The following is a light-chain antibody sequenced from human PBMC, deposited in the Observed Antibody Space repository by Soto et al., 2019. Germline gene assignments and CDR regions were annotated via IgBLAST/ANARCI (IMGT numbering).Light chain of an antibody. CDR2: GAC. Sequence: EIVLTQSPGSLSLSPGERATLSCRASQSVSSTFFDWYQQRPSQAPRLLMYGACSRATGIPERFSGSGSGTDFTLTIGRLEPEDIAVYYCQQCASSVTFGQGTKVEIK. CDR1: QSVSSTF. CDR3: QQCASSVT. J-gene: IGKJ1*01. V-gene: IGKV3-20*01.